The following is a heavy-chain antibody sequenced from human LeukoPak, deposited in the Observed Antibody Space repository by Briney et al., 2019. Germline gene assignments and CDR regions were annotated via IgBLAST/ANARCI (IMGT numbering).Heavy chain of an antibody. CDR1: GFTFSSYA. Sequence: PGGSLRLSCAASGFTFSSYAMSWVRQAPGKGLEWVSTISGSGDAIFYAESVRGRFAISRDNSKNTMYLQMNSLRDEDTALYYCAKPSYTVPTSQRPFDYWGQGTLVTVSS. D-gene: IGHD4-17*01. V-gene: IGHV3-23*01. CDR2: ISGSGDAI. CDR3: AKPSYTVPTSQRPFDY. J-gene: IGHJ4*02.